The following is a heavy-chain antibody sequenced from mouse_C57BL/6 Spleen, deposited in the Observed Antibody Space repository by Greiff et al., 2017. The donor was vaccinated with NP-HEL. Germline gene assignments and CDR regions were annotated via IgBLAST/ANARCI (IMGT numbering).Heavy chain of an antibody. CDR1: GYTFTDYY. Sequence: VQLQQSGPELVKPGASVKISCKASGYTFTDYYMNWVKQSHGKSLEWIGDINPNNGGTSYNQKFKGKATLTVDKSSSTAYMELRSLTSEDSAVYYCARDYGSSYVPFAYWGQGTLVTVSA. CDR2: INPNNGGT. D-gene: IGHD1-1*01. V-gene: IGHV1-26*01. J-gene: IGHJ3*01. CDR3: ARDYGSSYVPFAY.